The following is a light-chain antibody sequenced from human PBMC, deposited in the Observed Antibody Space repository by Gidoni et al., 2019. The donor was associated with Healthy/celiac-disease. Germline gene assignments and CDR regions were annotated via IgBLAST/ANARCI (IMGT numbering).Light chain of an antibody. CDR1: QSVSSN. CDR3: QQYNNWPSLT. CDR2: GAS. V-gene: IGKV3-15*01. J-gene: IGKJ4*01. Sequence: EIVMTQSPATRSVSPGERATLSCSASQSVSSNLAWYQQKPGQAPRLLIYGASNRATGIPARYSGSGSGTEFTLTISSLQSEEFAVYYCQQYNNWPSLTFXGXTKVEIK.